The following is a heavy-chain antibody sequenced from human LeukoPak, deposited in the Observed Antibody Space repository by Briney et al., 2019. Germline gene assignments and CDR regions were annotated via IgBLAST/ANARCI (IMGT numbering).Heavy chain of an antibody. V-gene: IGHV3-48*01. CDR2: ISSSSSTI. Sequence: PGGSLRLSCVASGFTFSSYSMNWVRQAPGKGLEWVSYISSSSSTIYYADSVKGRFTISRDNAKNSLYLQMNSLRAEDTAVYYCARDGAVLRYFDWLPPVGNFDYWGQGPLVTVSS. CDR1: GFTFSSYS. J-gene: IGHJ4*02. D-gene: IGHD3-9*01. CDR3: ARDGAVLRYFDWLPPVGNFDY.